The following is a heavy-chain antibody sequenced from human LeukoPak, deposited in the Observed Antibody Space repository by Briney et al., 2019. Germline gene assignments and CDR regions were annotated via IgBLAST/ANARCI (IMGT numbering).Heavy chain of an antibody. CDR2: IKQDGSEK. J-gene: IGHJ4*02. Sequence: GGSLRLSCAASGLTFNSYWMSWVRQAPGKGLEWVASIKQDGSEKKYVDSVKGRFTISRDNAKNSLYLQMNSLRAEDTAVYYCVRGGSIVVIVAETFGFDYWGQGTRVTVSS. CDR1: GLTFNSYW. CDR3: VRGGSIVVIVAETFGFDY. V-gene: IGHV3-7*01. D-gene: IGHD6-13*01.